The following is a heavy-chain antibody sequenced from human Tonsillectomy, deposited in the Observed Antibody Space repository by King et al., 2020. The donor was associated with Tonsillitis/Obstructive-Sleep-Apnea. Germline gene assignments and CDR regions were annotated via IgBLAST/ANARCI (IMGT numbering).Heavy chain of an antibody. CDR1: GGSISSYY. Sequence: QLQESGPGLVKPSETLSLTCTVSGGSISSYYWSWIRQTPGKGLECIGYIYYSGGTNYSPSLKSRVTISVETSKNQVSLKLSSVTAADTAVYYCAREGAVMNAFDIWGQGTMVTVSS. CDR2: IYYSGGT. D-gene: IGHD2-8*01. J-gene: IGHJ3*02. V-gene: IGHV4-59*01. CDR3: AREGAVMNAFDI.